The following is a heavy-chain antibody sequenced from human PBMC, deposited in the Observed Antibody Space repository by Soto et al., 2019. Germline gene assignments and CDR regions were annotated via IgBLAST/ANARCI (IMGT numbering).Heavy chain of an antibody. V-gene: IGHV3-21*01. CDR1: GFMFSSYG. CDR2: ISSSSSYI. CDR3: ARDLQQQRSPPLGY. Sequence: GGSLRLSCVASGFMFSSYGMHWVRQAPGKGLEWVSSISSSSSYIYYADSVKGRFTISRDNAKNSLYLQMNSLRAEDTAVYYCARDLQQQRSPPLGYWGQGTLVTVSS. D-gene: IGHD6-13*01. J-gene: IGHJ4*02.